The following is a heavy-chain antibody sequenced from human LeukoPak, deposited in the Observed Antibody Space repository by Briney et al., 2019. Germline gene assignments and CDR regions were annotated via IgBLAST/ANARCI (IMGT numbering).Heavy chain of an antibody. D-gene: IGHD3-10*01. CDR1: GFSVSGYY. J-gene: IGHJ3*02. Sequence: GGSLRLSCAASGFSVSGYYMSWVRQTPEKGLEWVSVTWTAGSTNYADSVEGRFTVSRDNSKNTLFLQMNSLRAEDTGVYYCARVRRPYGSGSYSHAFDIWGQGTMVTVSS. CDR3: ARVRRPYGSGSYSHAFDI. CDR2: TWTAGST. V-gene: IGHV3-66*01.